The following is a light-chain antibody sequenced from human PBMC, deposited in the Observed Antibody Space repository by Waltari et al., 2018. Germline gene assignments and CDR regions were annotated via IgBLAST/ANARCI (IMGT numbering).Light chain of an antibody. J-gene: IGKJ1*01. CDR2: DAS. V-gene: IGKV3-11*01. CDR3: QQRTIWSGT. CDR1: ESISTY. Sequence: VVVTQSPATLSLSPGERATLSCRASESISTYLAWYQHKPGQARRLLVYDASNRATGIPARFSGSGSGTDCTRTISSLEPEDFAVYYCQQRTIWSGTFGQGTKVEIK.